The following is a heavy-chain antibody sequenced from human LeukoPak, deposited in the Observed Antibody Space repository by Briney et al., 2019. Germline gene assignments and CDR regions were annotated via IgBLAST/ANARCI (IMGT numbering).Heavy chain of an antibody. CDR1: GCSISSYY. D-gene: IGHD3-22*01. J-gene: IGHJ5*02. V-gene: IGHV4-59*01. CDR3: ARGEYYYDSSGYPTVGFDP. Sequence: PSETLSLTCTVSGCSISSYYWSWIRQPPGKGLEWIGYIYYSGSTNYNPSLKSRVTISVDTSKNQFSLKLSSVTAADTAVYYCARGEYYYDSSGYPTVGFDPWGQGTLVTVSS. CDR2: IYYSGST.